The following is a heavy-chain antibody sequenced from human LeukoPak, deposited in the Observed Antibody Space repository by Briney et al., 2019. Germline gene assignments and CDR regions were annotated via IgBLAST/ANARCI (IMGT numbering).Heavy chain of an antibody. CDR2: INHSGST. J-gene: IGHJ6*02. Sequence: SETLSLTCTVSGGSISSGGYYWSWIRQPPGKGLEWIGYINHSGSTNYNPSLKSRVTISVDTSKNQFSLKLSSVTAADTAVYYCASGRGSYFNHYYGMDVWGQGTTVTVSS. CDR3: ASGRGSYFNHYYGMDV. CDR1: GGSISSGGYY. D-gene: IGHD1-26*01. V-gene: IGHV4-30-2*01.